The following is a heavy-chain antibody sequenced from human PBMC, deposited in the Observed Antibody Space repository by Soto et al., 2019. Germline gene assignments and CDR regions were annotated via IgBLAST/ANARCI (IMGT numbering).Heavy chain of an antibody. V-gene: IGHV4-34*01. CDR1: GGSFSGYY. CDR2: INHSGST. D-gene: IGHD3-22*01. Sequence: SETLSLTCAVYGGSFSGYYWSWIRQPPGKGLEWIGEINHSGSTNYNPSLKSRVTISVDTSKNQFSLKLSSVTAADTAVYYCARNSYYYGSSGYPPGAFDIWGQGTMVTVSS. J-gene: IGHJ3*02. CDR3: ARNSYYYGSSGYPPGAFDI.